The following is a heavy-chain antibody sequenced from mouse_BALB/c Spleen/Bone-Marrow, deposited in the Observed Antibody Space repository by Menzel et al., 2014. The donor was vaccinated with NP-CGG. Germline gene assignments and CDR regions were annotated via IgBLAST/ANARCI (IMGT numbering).Heavy chain of an antibody. CDR3: ATLTWHFDS. Sequence: VQLQQSGAELVKPGASVKLSCTASGFNITDPYMHWVKQRPGQGLDWIGRIDPASDNTQYDPKFQGKATLTADTSSNTAYLQLSRLTSEDTAVYYCATLTWHFDSWGQGTILTVSS. V-gene: IGHV14-3*02. CDR1: GFNITDPY. J-gene: IGHJ2*01. D-gene: IGHD4-1*01. CDR2: IDPASDNT.